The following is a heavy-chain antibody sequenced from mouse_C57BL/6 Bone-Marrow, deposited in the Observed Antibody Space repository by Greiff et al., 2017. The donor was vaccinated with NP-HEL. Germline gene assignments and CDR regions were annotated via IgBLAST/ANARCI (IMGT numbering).Heavy chain of an antibody. Sequence: EVNVVESGGGLVKPGGSLKLSCAASGFTFSSYTMSWVRQTPEKRLEWVATISGGGGNTYYPDSVKGRFTISRDNAKNTLYLQMSSLRSEDTALYYCARHEGGWTSWGQGTSVTVSS. D-gene: IGHD2-3*01. J-gene: IGHJ4*01. CDR3: ARHEGGWTS. CDR2: ISGGGGNT. V-gene: IGHV5-9*01. CDR1: GFTFSSYT.